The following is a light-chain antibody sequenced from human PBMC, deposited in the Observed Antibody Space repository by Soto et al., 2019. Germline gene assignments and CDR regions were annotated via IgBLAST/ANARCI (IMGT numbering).Light chain of an antibody. Sequence: QSALTQPPSASLSPGQSVTISCAGTSSDVGGYNYVSWYQQYPGKVPKLMIYEVSERPSGVPDRFSGSKSGNTAFLTVSGLQAEDEADYYCLSYADTAYVFGTGTKVTAL. CDR2: EVS. CDR3: LSYADTAYV. V-gene: IGLV2-8*01. J-gene: IGLJ1*01. CDR1: SSDVGGYNY.